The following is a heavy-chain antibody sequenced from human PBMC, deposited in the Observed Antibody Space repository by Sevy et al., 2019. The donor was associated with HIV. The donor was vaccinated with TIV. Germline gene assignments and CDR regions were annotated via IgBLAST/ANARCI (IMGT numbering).Heavy chain of an antibody. J-gene: IGHJ6*02. CDR1: GFAFNSYS. Sequence: GGSLRLSCAASGFAFNSYSLYWVRQAPGKGLEWVAAISYDGSYKYYGDSVKGRFTISRDNSKNTLYLQMNSLRAEDTAVYYCAKDWFYYYYGMDVWGQGTTVTVSS. CDR2: ISYDGSYK. V-gene: IGHV3-30*04. CDR3: AKDWFYYYYGMDV. D-gene: IGHD3-10*01.